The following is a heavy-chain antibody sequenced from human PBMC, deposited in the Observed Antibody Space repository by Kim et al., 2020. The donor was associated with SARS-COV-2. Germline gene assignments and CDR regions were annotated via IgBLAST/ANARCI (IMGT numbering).Heavy chain of an antibody. CDR1: GGSVSSGSYY. V-gene: IGHV4-61*01. J-gene: IGHJ6*02. CDR3: ARAGVVTAISVLRYYYGMDV. Sequence: SETLSLTCTVSGGSVSSGSYYWSWIRQPPGKGLEWIGYIYYSGSTNYNPSLKSRVTISVDTSKNQFSLKLSSVTAADTAVYYCARAGVVTAISVLRYYYGMDVWGQGTTVTVSS. CDR2: IYYSGST. D-gene: IGHD2-21*02.